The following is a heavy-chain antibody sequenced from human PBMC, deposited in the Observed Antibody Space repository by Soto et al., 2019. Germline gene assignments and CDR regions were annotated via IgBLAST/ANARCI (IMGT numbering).Heavy chain of an antibody. CDR3: ARLQVYDFWSGSVPMDV. CDR1: GGSVSSGSYQ. D-gene: IGHD3-3*01. CDR2: IYYTGST. J-gene: IGHJ6*02. Sequence: SETLSLTCTVSGGSVSSGSYQWSWIRQSPGKGLEWIGYIYYTGSTNYNPSLKSRVTISVDTSKNQFSLKLTSVTAADTALYFCARLQVYDFWSGSVPMDVWGQGTTVTVSS. V-gene: IGHV4-61*01.